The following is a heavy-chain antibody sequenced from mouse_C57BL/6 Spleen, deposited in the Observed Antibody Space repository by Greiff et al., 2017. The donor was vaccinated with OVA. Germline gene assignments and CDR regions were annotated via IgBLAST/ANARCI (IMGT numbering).Heavy chain of an antibody. D-gene: IGHD1-1*01. CDR3: ARRGITTVVAFDY. CDR1: GYTFTSYW. J-gene: IGHJ2*01. CDR2: IDPSDSYT. Sequence: VQVQQSGAELVKPGASVKLSCKASGYTFTSYWMQWVKQRPGQGLEWIGEIDPSDSYTNYNQKFKGKATLTVDTSSSTAYMQLSSLTSEDSAVYYCARRGITTVVAFDYWGQGTTLTVSS. V-gene: IGHV1-50*01.